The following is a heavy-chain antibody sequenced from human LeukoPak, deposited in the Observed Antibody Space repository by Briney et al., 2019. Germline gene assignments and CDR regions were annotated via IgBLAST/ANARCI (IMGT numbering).Heavy chain of an antibody. CDR2: TYYRSKWYN. Sequence: SQTLSLTCAISGDSVSSNSAAWNWIRQSPSRGLEWLGRTYYRSKWYNDYAVSVKSRVTINPDTSKNQFSLQLNSVTPEDTAVYYCARDLHYTGLWFGDPWFWFDPWGQGTLVTVSS. D-gene: IGHD3-10*01. CDR3: ARDLHYTGLWFGDPWFWFDP. J-gene: IGHJ5*02. V-gene: IGHV6-1*01. CDR1: GDSVSSNSAA.